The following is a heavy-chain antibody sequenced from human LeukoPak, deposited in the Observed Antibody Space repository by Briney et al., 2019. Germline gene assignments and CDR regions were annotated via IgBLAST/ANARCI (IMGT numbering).Heavy chain of an antibody. V-gene: IGHV1-18*01. CDR2: ISAYNGNT. D-gene: IGHD5-18*01. CDR3: ARDWITAMPSFYYYYGMDV. J-gene: IGHJ6*02. Sequence: ASVKVSCKASGYTFTSYGISWVRQAPGQGLEWMGWISAYNGNTNYAQKLQGRVTMITDTSTSTAYMELRSLRSDDTAVYYCARDWITAMPSFYYYYGMDVWGQGTTVTVSS. CDR1: GYTFTSYG.